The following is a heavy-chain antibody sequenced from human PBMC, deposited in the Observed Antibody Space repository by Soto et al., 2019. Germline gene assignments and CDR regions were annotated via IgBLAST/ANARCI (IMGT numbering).Heavy chain of an antibody. CDR1: GGTFSSYA. Sequence: QVQLVQSGAEVKKPGSSVKVSCKASGGTFSSYAISWVRQAPGQGLEWMGGIIPIFGTANYAQKFQGRVTITADESTSTAYMELSSLRSEDTAVYYCASEPLPRVPARPLSGMDVWGQGTTVTVSS. V-gene: IGHV1-69*12. D-gene: IGHD2-2*01. CDR3: ASEPLPRVPARPLSGMDV. J-gene: IGHJ6*02. CDR2: IIPIFGTA.